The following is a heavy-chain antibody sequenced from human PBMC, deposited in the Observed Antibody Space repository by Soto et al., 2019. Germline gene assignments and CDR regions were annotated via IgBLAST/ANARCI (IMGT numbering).Heavy chain of an antibody. CDR3: AREGLWFGELSRSYRRYYYMDV. D-gene: IGHD3-10*01. CDR2: INHSGST. Sequence: SETLSLTCAVYGGSFSGYYWSWIRQPPGNGLEWIGEINHSGSTNYNPSLKSRVTISVDTSKNQFSLKLSSVTAADTAVYYCAREGLWFGELSRSYRRYYYMDVWGKGTTVTVSS. CDR1: GGSFSGYY. J-gene: IGHJ6*03. V-gene: IGHV4-34*01.